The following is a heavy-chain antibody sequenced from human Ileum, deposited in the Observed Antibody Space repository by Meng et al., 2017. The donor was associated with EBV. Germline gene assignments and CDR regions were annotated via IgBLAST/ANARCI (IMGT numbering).Heavy chain of an antibody. CDR2: IYHSGST. J-gene: IGHJ4*02. CDR1: GGSISSSNW. CDR3: ARVGQWLPIDY. D-gene: IGHD6-19*01. Sequence: QVAVQESGPGLVKPSGTLSLTCAVSGGSISSSNWWSWVRQPPGKGLEWIGEIYHSGSTNYNPSLKSRVTMSVDKSKNQFSLNLSSVTAADTAVYYCARVGQWLPIDYWGQGTLVTVSS. V-gene: IGHV4-4*02.